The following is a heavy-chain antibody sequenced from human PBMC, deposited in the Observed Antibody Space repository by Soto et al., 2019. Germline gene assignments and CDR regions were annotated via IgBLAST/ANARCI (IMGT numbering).Heavy chain of an antibody. J-gene: IGHJ5*02. V-gene: IGHV1-8*01. CDR1: GYTFTNND. D-gene: IGHD6-6*01. CDR3: AREVVETSSLWLDP. Sequence: GASVKVSCKASGYTFTNNDINCVRQAPGQGLEWIRWMNTNTNTTDSAEVFEGRVSLTWDTSISTAYMQLNSLKIDDTAVYYCAREVVETSSLWLDPWGQGTLVTVSS. CDR2: MNTNTNTT.